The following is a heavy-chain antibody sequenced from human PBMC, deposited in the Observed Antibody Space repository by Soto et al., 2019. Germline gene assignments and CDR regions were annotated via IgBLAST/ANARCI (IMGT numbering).Heavy chain of an antibody. CDR1: GFTFSSYW. CDR2: IKQDGSEK. CDR3: AREHWDVDHYYYYGMDV. J-gene: IGHJ6*02. Sequence: GGSLRLSCAASGFTFSSYWMSWVRQAPGKGLEWVANIKQDGSEKYYVDSVKGRFTISRDNAKNSLYLQMNSLRAEDTAVYYCAREHWDVDHYYYYGMDVWGQGTTVTVSS. D-gene: IGHD5-12*01. V-gene: IGHV3-7*01.